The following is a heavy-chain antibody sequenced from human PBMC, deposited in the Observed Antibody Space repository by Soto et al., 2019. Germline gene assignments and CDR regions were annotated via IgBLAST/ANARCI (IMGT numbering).Heavy chain of an antibody. V-gene: IGHV4-39*01. Sequence: QLQLQESGPGLVKPSETLSLTCTVSGGSISSSSYYWGWIRQPPGKGLEWIGSIYYSGSTYYNLSLEGRVTLTVDTPKTHFPLRLNAVTAADTAVYFCARRPGYCSCDSCRIDYWGQGTLVTVSS. J-gene: IGHJ4*02. CDR3: ARRPGYCSCDSCRIDY. CDR1: GGSISSSSYY. CDR2: IYYSGST. D-gene: IGHD2-15*01.